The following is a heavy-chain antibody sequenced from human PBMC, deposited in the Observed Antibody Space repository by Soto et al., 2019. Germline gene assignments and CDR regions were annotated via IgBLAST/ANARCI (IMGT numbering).Heavy chain of an antibody. CDR1: GGSISSYY. D-gene: IGHD1-26*01. J-gene: IGHJ5*02. V-gene: IGHV4-59*01. CDR2: IYYSGST. CDR3: ARDRVSYSGSTFRWFDP. Sequence: SETLSLTCTVSGGSISSYYWSWIRQPPGKGLEWIGYIYYSGSTNYNPSLKSRVTISVDTSKNQFSLKLSSVTAADTAVYYCARDRVSYSGSTFRWFDPWGQGTLVTVS.